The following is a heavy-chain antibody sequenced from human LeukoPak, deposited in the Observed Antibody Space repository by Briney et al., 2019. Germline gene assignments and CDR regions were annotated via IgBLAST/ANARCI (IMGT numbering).Heavy chain of an antibody. V-gene: IGHV3-23*01. Sequence: GGSLRLSCAASGFTLSNYAMNWVRQAPGKGLEWVSGISYIDVETYYADSVKSRFTISSDNSMNTLYLQMDSLTVEDTAVYYCAKRTRDGFNTPIDFWGQGTLVTVS. D-gene: IGHD5-24*01. CDR1: GFTLSNYA. CDR2: ISYIDVET. J-gene: IGHJ4*02. CDR3: AKRTRDGFNTPIDF.